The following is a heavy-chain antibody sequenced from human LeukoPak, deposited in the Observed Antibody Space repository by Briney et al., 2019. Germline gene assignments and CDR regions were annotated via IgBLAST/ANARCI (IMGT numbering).Heavy chain of an antibody. CDR2: ISFDGRIK. D-gene: IGHD3-16*01. CDR3: GKEGGVASGIGWFDP. J-gene: IGHJ5*02. V-gene: IGHV3-30*18. Sequence: GGSLRLSCAASGFTFSTFGMHWVRQAPGKGLEWVAVISFDGRIKYYADSVKGRFTISRDNSKNTLYLQMNSLRAEDTAVYYCGKEGGVASGIGWFDPWGQGTLVTVSS. CDR1: GFTFSTFG.